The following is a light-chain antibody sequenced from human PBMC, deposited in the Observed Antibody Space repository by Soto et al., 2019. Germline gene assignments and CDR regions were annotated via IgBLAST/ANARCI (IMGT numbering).Light chain of an antibody. J-gene: IGKJ1*01. V-gene: IGKV4-1*01. Sequence: DIVMTQSPDSLAVSLGGRATINCKSSQSVLYNSNNKNYLAWYQQKPGQPPKLLIYWASTRESGVPDRFSGSGSGTDFTPTISSLQAEDVAVYYCHQYYTTLRTFGQGTKVEIK. CDR3: HQYYTTLRT. CDR1: QSVLYNSNNKNY. CDR2: WAS.